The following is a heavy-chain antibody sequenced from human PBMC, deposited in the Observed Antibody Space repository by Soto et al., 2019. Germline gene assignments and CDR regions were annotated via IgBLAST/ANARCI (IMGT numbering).Heavy chain of an antibody. CDR2: MYNTGST. CDR3: ARDLWGYCGTDCYPLDV. J-gene: IGHJ6*02. V-gene: IGHV4-59*01. Sequence: QVQLQESGPGLVKPSETLSLTCTVSGGTISRYYWSWIRQPPGKGLEWIGYMYNTGSTVYNPSFKGRGTISVDTSTNQFSLKLNSVTAADTAVYYCARDLWGYCGTDCYPLDVWGQGTTVTVSS. D-gene: IGHD2-21*02. CDR1: GGTISRYY.